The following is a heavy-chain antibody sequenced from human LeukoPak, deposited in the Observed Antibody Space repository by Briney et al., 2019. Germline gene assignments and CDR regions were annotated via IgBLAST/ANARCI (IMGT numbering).Heavy chain of an antibody. J-gene: IGHJ4*02. V-gene: IGHV3-15*01. Sequence: PGGSLRLSCAASGFTFSSYAMSWVRQAPGKGLEWVGRIKSNTDGGTTNYAEPVKNRFFISRDDSKNTLYLQMSLLKIEDTAVYYCTTRLLRLGESLTDFDYWGRGTLVTVSS. CDR2: IKSNTDGGTT. CDR3: TTRLLRLGESLTDFDY. D-gene: IGHD3-10*01. CDR1: GFTFSSYA.